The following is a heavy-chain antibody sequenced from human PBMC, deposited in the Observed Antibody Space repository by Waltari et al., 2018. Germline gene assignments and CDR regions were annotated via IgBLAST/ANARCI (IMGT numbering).Heavy chain of an antibody. Sequence: VQLVQSGSELKKPGASVTVSCKASGYAFTSYPMHWVRQAPGQGLMWMGWINTNTGNPTYAQGFTGRFVFSLDTSVSTEYLQISSLKAEDTAVYYCARGVTMVQGVRPRDYYYGMDVWGQGTTVTVSS. CDR2: INTNTGNP. CDR1: GYAFTSYP. CDR3: ARGVTMVQGVRPRDYYYGMDV. J-gene: IGHJ6*02. D-gene: IGHD3-10*01. V-gene: IGHV7-4-1*02.